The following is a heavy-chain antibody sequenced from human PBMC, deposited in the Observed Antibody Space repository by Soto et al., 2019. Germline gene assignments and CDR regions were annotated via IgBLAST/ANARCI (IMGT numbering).Heavy chain of an antibody. J-gene: IGHJ6*02. CDR1: GYTFTSYD. V-gene: IGHV1-8*01. Sequence: QVQLVQSGAEVKKPGASVKVSCKASGYTFTSYDINWVRQATGQGLEWMGWMNPNSGNTGYAQKFQGRVTMTRNTSISTAYMELSSLRSEDTAVYYCARFSYVDDLYYYYGMDVWCQGTTVTVSS. CDR3: ARFSYVDDLYYYYGMDV. CDR2: MNPNSGNT. D-gene: IGHD4-17*01.